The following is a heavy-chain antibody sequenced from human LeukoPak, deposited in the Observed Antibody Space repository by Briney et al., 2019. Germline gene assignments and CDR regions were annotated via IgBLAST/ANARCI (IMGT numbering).Heavy chain of an antibody. CDR1: GGSFSGYY. D-gene: IGHD2-8*01. CDR3: ARAGRIVLMVYGSTYNWFDP. Sequence: SSETLSLTCAVYGGSFSGYYWSWIRQPPGKGLEWIGEINHSGSTNYNPSLKSRVTISVDTSKNQFSLKLSSVTAADTAVYYCARAGRIVLMVYGSTYNWFDPWGQGTLVTVSS. V-gene: IGHV4-34*01. J-gene: IGHJ5*02. CDR2: INHSGST.